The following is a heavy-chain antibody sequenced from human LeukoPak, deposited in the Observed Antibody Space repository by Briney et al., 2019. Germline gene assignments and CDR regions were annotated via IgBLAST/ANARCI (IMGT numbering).Heavy chain of an antibody. CDR2: ISGSGGDI. Sequence: GGSLRLSCAGSGFTFGRYAMSWIRQVPGKGLEWVSAISGSGGDIFYTDSVKGRFTISRDNSKNTLYLQMNGLRAGDTAVYYCAKDRFGSGSPNWFGPWGQGTLVSVSS. CDR1: GFTFGRYA. D-gene: IGHD3-10*01. V-gene: IGHV3-23*01. J-gene: IGHJ5*02. CDR3: AKDRFGSGSPNWFGP.